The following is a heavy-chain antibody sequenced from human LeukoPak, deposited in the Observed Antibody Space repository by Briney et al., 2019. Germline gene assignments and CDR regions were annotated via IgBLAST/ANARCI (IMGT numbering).Heavy chain of an antibody. CDR3: VTTWGAHYWYFDL. J-gene: IGHJ2*01. Sequence: GGSLRLSCAASGFTLSDSAMGWVRQAPGRGLEWVSSITSSNNYIYYADSMKGRFTIPRDNAKNSLYLQMNSLRAEDTAVYYCVTTWGAHYWYFDLWGRGALVTVSS. CDR2: ITSSNNYI. CDR1: GFTLSDSA. D-gene: IGHD1-26*01. V-gene: IGHV3-21*01.